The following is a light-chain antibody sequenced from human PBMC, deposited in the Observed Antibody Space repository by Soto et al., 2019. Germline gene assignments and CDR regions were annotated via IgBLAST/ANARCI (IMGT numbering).Light chain of an antibody. CDR2: EVS. CDR1: SSDVGGFQY. V-gene: IGLV2-8*01. Sequence: QSALTQPPSAPGSPGQSVTISCTGTSSDVGGFQYVSWYQQHPGKAPKVMIYEVSQRPSGVPDRFSGSKSGNTASLTVSGLQAEDEADYYCSSYTDTNTFVFGTGTKVA. J-gene: IGLJ1*01. CDR3: SSYTDTNTFV.